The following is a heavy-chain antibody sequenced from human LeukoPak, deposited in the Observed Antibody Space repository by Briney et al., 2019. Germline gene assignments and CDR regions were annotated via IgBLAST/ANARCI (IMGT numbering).Heavy chain of an antibody. Sequence: GGTLRLSCAASGFTFSSYGMSWVRQAPGKGLEWVAFIRYDGSNKYYADSVKGRFTISRDNSKNTLYLQMNSLGAEDTAVYYCAKEDVGGDYYSGIIDYWGQGTLVTVSS. V-gene: IGHV3-30*02. CDR3: AKEDVGGDYYSGIIDY. CDR2: IRYDGSNK. D-gene: IGHD4-17*01. J-gene: IGHJ4*02. CDR1: GFTFSSYG.